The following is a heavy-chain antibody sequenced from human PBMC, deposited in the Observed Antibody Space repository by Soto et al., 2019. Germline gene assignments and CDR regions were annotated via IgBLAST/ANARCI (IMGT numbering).Heavy chain of an antibody. CDR2: MNPGSGDT. CDR3: ARMETFGSLNWFDP. J-gene: IGHJ5*02. CDR1: GYSFTNND. V-gene: IGHV1-8*01. D-gene: IGHD3-16*01. Sequence: ASVKVSCKASGYSFTNNDVSWVRQATVQGLEWMGWMNPGSGDTGYAKKFQGRVTMTRDISIATAYMELSSLRSDDTAIYYCARMETFGSLNWFDPWGQGTLVTLSS.